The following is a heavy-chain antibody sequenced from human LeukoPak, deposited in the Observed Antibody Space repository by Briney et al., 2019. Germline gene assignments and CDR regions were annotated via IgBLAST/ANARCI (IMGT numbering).Heavy chain of an antibody. V-gene: IGHV4-30-4*01. CDR2: IYYSGST. D-gene: IGHD3-3*01. CDR1: GASINGDDFF. J-gene: IGHJ2*01. Sequence: SQTLSLTCSVSGASINGDDFFWGWIRQPPGKGLEWIGNIYYSGSTYYNPSLERRISISMDASKNQFSLELNSVTAADTAVYFCARENFYDPRGYFHLWGRGTLVSVSS. CDR3: ARENFYDPRGYFHL.